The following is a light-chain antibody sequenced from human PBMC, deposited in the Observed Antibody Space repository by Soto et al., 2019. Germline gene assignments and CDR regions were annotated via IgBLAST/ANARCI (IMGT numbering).Light chain of an antibody. CDR2: ANN. V-gene: IGLV1-40*01. Sequence: QAVVTQPPSVSGAPGQRVTISCTGSSSNIGAGYDVHWYQQLPGTAPKLLVYANNNRPSGVPDRFSGSKSGTSASLAITGLQAEDGADYYCQSYDSSLSGFYVFGTGTKLTVL. J-gene: IGLJ1*01. CDR1: SSNIGAGYD. CDR3: QSYDSSLSGFYV.